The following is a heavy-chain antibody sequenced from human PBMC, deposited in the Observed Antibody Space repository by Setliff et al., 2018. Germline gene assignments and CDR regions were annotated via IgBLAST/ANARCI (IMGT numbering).Heavy chain of an antibody. J-gene: IGHJ6*03. CDR1: GGSISSGSYY. V-gene: IGHV4-61*09. CDR3: ARDLYSSSSGGFYYYYYYMDV. CDR2: IYSSGST. Sequence: LSLTCTVSGGSISSGSYYWSWIRQPAGKGLEWIGHIYSSGSTNYNPSLKSRVTTSVDRSKNQFSLKLSSVIAADTAVYYCARDLYSSSSGGFYYYYYYMDVWGKGTTVTVSS. D-gene: IGHD6-6*01.